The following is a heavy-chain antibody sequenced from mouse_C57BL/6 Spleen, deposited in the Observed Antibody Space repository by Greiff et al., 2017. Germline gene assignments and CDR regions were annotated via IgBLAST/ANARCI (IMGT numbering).Heavy chain of an antibody. J-gene: IGHJ1*03. CDR2: ILPGSGST. D-gene: IGHD2-4*01. V-gene: IGHV1-9*01. Sequence: HLQQSGAELMKPGASVKLSCKATGYTFTGYWIEWVKQRPGHGLEWIGEILPGSGSTNYNEKFKGKATFTADTSSNTAYMQLSSLTTEDSTIYYWARGDIYYDYDGWYFDVWGTGTTVTVSS. CDR1: GYTFTGYW. CDR3: ARGDIYYDYDGWYFDV.